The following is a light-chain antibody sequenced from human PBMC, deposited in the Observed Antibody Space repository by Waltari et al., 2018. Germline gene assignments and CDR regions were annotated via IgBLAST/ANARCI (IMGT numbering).Light chain of an antibody. Sequence: EIVLTQSPGTLCLSPGERATLSCRASQRVYSNYLAWDQQKTGQAPRLLIYGASTRAAGVPERFSGGGSGTDFTLTISRLEAEDCAVYYCQQYGTLSSAFGEGSKVEIK. CDR1: QRVYSNY. V-gene: IGKV3-20*01. CDR2: GAS. J-gene: IGKJ1*01. CDR3: QQYGTLSSA.